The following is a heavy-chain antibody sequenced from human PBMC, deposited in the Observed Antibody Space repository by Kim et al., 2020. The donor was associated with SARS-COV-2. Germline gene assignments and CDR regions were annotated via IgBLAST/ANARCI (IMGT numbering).Heavy chain of an antibody. D-gene: IGHD2-2*01. CDR3: TRVVAAVDDYFDP. Sequence: SETLSLTCTVSGDSITSYFWGWIRQTPGKGLEWIGYIYHSGSTKYNPSLKSRVTISVDTSKNQFFLNLSSMTAADTAVYYCTRVVAAVDDYFDPWGQGTLVTVSS. CDR1: GDSITSYF. CDR2: IYHSGST. V-gene: IGHV4-59*13. J-gene: IGHJ5*02.